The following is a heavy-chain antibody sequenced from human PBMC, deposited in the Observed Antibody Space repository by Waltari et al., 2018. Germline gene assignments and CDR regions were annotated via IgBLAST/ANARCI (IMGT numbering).Heavy chain of an antibody. Sequence: QVQLQESGPGLVKPSETLSLTCTVSGGSISSHYWSWIRQPPGKGLEWIGYIYYSGSTNYNPSLKGRVTISVDTSKNQFSLKLSSVTAADTAVYYCARGGGPIVLVAYEGAFDYWGQGTLVTVSS. J-gene: IGHJ4*02. CDR3: ARGGGPIVLVAYEGAFDY. CDR1: GGSISSHY. V-gene: IGHV4-59*11. CDR2: IYYSGST. D-gene: IGHD2-8*02.